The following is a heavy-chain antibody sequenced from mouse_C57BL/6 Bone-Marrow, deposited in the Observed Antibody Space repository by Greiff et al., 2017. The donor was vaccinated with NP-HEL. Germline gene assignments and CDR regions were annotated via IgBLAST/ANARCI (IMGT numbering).Heavy chain of an antibody. V-gene: IGHV5-6*01. CDR2: ISSGGSYT. Sequence: EVQLMESGGDLVKPGGSLKLSCAASGFTFSSYGMSWVRQTPDKRLEWVATISSGGSYTYYPDSVKGRFTISRDNAKNTLYLQMSRLTSEDTAMYYCARQNYYGSTPFDYWGQGTTLTVSS. CDR1: GFTFSSYG. J-gene: IGHJ2*01. D-gene: IGHD1-1*01. CDR3: ARQNYYGSTPFDY.